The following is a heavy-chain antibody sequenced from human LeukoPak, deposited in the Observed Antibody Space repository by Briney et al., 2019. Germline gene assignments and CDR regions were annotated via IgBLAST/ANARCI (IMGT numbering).Heavy chain of an antibody. V-gene: IGHV3-23*01. CDR1: GFTFSSYA. J-gene: IGHJ4*02. Sequence: QPGGSLRLSCAASGFTFSSYAMSWVRQAQGKGLEWVSAISGSGGSTYYADSVKGRFTISRDNSKNTLYLQMNSLRAEDTAVYYCAKDPLSLHYYDSSGYHPDYWGQGTLVTVSS. CDR3: AKDPLSLHYYDSSGYHPDY. CDR2: ISGSGGST. D-gene: IGHD3-22*01.